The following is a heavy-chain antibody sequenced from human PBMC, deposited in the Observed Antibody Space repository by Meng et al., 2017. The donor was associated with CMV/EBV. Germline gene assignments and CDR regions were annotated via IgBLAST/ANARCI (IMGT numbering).Heavy chain of an antibody. CDR1: GGPHSSDC. D-gene: IGHD3-10*01. CDR3: ARGAGDFDY. V-gene: IGHV4-59*01. Sequence: QVQLQESGPGLVKSSETLSLTGPGHGGPHSSDCGGWIQQPQGKGLEWIGYIYYSGSNNYNPPLKSRVTISVDTSKNQFARKLSCVTAGDRPGYYCARGAGDFDYWGQGTLVTVSS. CDR2: IYYSGSN. J-gene: IGHJ4*02.